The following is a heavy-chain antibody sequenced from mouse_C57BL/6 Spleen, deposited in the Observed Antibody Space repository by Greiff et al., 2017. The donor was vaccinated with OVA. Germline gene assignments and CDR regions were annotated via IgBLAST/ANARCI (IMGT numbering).Heavy chain of an antibody. Sequence: QVTLKVCGPGILQPSQTLSLTCSFSGFSLSTFGMGVGWIRQPSGKGLEWLAHIWWGDDKYYNPALKSRLTITKDTSKNQVFLKMAKVDTADTATYYCARIVSITTVVATPFAYWGQGTLVTVSA. D-gene: IGHD1-1*01. V-gene: IGHV8-8*01. CDR3: ARIVSITTVVATPFAY. J-gene: IGHJ3*01. CDR2: IWWGDDK. CDR1: GFSLSTFGMG.